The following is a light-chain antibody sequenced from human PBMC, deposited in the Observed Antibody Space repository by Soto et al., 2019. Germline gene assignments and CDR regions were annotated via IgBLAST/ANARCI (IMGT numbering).Light chain of an antibody. CDR3: CSYAGDFYV. CDR1: TSDVGGYDY. J-gene: IGLJ1*01. CDR2: DVT. V-gene: IGLV2-11*01. Sequence: XSALTQPRSVSGSPGQSVAISCTGTTSDVGGYDYVSWYQQHPGKAPELIIFDVTKRPSGVPDRFSGSKSGNTASLTISGLQAEDEADYFCCSYAGDFYVFGSGNKVTVL.